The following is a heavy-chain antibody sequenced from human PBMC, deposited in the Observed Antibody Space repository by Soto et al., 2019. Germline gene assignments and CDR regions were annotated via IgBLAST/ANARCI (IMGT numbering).Heavy chain of an antibody. CDR2: INGDGSST. CDR1: GFTFSNYW. J-gene: IGHJ4*02. Sequence: EVQLVESGGGLVQPGGSLILSCAASGFTFSNYWMHWVRQAPGKGLVWVSRINGDGSSTNYADSVKGRFTISRDNAKNTLYLKMNSLRAEDTAVYYCARAGHDYWGQGTLVTVSS. V-gene: IGHV3-74*01. CDR3: ARAGHDY.